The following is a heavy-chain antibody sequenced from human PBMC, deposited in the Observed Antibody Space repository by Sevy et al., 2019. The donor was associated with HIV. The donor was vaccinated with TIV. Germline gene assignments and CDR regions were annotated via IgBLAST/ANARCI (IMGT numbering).Heavy chain of an antibody. CDR1: GFTFSSYA. CDR2: ISSNGGST. CDR3: ARGGVATIINDAFDI. J-gene: IGHJ3*02. D-gene: IGHD5-12*01. Sequence: GGSLRLSYAASGFTFSSYAMHWVRQAPGKGLEYVSAISSNGGSTYYADSVKGRFTISRDNSKNTLYLQMGSLRAEDMAVYYCARGGVATIINDAFDIWGQGTMVTVSS. V-gene: IGHV3-64*02.